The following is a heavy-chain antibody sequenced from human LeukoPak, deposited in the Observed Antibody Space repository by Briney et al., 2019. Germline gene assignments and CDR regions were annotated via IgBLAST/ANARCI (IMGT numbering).Heavy chain of an antibody. V-gene: IGHV4-39*07. Sequence: SETLSLTCTVSGGSISTSSYYWGWVRQPPGKGLEWIGNIFYSGSTYYSPSLKSRVTISLDTSRNQFSLKLSSVTAADTAVYYCARGLRYFDWLYWFDPWGQGTLVTVSS. CDR3: ARGLRYFDWLYWFDP. CDR2: IFYSGST. CDR1: GGSISTSSYY. J-gene: IGHJ5*02. D-gene: IGHD3-9*01.